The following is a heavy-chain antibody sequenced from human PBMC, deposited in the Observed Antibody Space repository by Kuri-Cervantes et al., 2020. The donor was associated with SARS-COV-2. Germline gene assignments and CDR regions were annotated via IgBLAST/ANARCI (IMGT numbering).Heavy chain of an antibody. Sequence: GSLRLSCTVSGGSISSSSYYWGWIRQPPGKGLEWIGSIYYSGSTYYNPSLKSRVTISVDTSKNQFSLKLSSVTAADTAVYYCVSYSGGWYPGIWGHGTLVTVSS. D-gene: IGHD6-25*01. J-gene: IGHJ2*01. V-gene: IGHV4-39*01. CDR3: VSYSGGWYPGI. CDR2: IYYSGST. CDR1: GGSISSSSYY.